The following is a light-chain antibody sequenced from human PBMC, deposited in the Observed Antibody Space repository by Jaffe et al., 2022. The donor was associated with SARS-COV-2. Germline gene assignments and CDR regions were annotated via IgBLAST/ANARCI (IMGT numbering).Light chain of an antibody. CDR1: QSVSSN. Sequence: EIVMTQSPATLSVSPGERATLSCRASQSVSSNLAWYQQKPGQAPRLLIYGASTRATGIPARFSGSGSGTEFTLTISSLQSEDLAVYYCQQYSEWPLTFGGGTKVEIK. CDR3: QQYSEWPLT. J-gene: IGKJ4*01. V-gene: IGKV3-15*01. CDR2: GAS.